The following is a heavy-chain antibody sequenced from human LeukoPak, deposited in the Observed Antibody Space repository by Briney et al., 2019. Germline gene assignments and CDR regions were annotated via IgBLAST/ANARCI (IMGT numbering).Heavy chain of an antibody. D-gene: IGHD2-2*01. CDR3: ARVRGSTRWFDP. V-gene: IGHV1-2*02. CDR2: INPNSGGT. CDR1: GYTFTGYY. Sequence: ASVKVSCKASGYTFTGYYMHWVRRAPGQGLEWMGWINPNSGGTNYAQKFQGRVTMTRDTSISTAYMELSRLRSDDTAVYYCARVRGSTRWFDPWGQGTLVTVSS. J-gene: IGHJ5*02.